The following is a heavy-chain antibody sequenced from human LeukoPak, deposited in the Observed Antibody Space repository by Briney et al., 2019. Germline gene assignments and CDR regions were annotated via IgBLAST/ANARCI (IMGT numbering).Heavy chain of an antibody. CDR1: GFTFNDYG. J-gene: IGHJ4*02. Sequence: RPGGSLRLSCAASGFTFNDYGMSWVRQAPGKGLEWVSGINWNGGSTGYADSVKGRFTISRDNAKNSLYLQMNSLRAEDTALFYCARNFGGGDSSGPYYWGQGTLVTVSS. CDR2: INWNGGST. D-gene: IGHD3-22*01. CDR3: ARNFGGGDSSGPYY. V-gene: IGHV3-20*04.